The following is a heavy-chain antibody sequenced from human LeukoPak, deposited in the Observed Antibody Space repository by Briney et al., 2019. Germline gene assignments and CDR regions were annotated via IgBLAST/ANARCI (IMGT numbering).Heavy chain of an antibody. CDR1: GGSISSYY. J-gene: IGHJ4*02. D-gene: IGHD3-22*01. V-gene: IGHV4-4*07. Sequence: SETLSLTCTVSGGSISSYYWSWIRQPAGKGLEWIGRIQTSGITNYNPSLKSRVTMSVDMSKNQFSLKLSSVTAADTAVYYCARDTYYYDSSGLTTIDYWGQGTLVTVSS. CDR2: IQTSGIT. CDR3: ARDTYYYDSSGLTTIDY.